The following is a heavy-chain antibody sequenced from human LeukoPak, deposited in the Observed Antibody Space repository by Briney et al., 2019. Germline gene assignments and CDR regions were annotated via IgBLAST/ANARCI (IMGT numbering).Heavy chain of an antibody. D-gene: IGHD3-22*01. CDR1: GASISSCY. CDR3: VRPDSSGYNYVD. V-gene: IGHV4-59*01. Sequence: SETLSLTCTVSGASISSCYWSWIRQPPGKGLEWIGYIYYSGSTNYNPSLKSRLTISVDTSKTLFSLRLSSVTAADTAVYYCVRPDSSGYNYVDWGQGTLITVSS. CDR2: IYYSGST. J-gene: IGHJ4*02.